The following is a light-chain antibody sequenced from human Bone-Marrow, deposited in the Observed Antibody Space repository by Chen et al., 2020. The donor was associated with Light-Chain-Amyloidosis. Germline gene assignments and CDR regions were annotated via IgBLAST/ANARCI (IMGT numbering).Light chain of an antibody. Sequence: VLKPSAATLNLYPGEIATLSCMANQSLIIYLAWYQWKSGQAPRLLISDASYRSTVFPARVSGSGSGTDVTHTISILEPEDSAVYYCQLRIYWPPITFGAETKLEIK. CDR3: QLRIYWPPIT. CDR2: DAS. J-gene: IGKJ2*01. CDR1: QSLIIY. V-gene: IGKV3-11*01.